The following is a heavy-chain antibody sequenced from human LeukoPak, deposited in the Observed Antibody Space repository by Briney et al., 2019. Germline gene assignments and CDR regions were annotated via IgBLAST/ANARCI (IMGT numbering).Heavy chain of an antibody. CDR3: ASQNDYGYYCFDY. J-gene: IGHJ4*02. CDR1: GFTFSSYG. Sequence: GGSLRLSCAASGFTFSSYGMHWVRQAPGKGLEWLTFIRYDGNNKYYADSVKGRFTMSRDNAKKSLYLQMNSLRAEDTDLYYCASQNDYGYYCFDYWGQGALVTVSS. CDR2: IRYDGNNK. D-gene: IGHD4-17*01. V-gene: IGHV3-30*02.